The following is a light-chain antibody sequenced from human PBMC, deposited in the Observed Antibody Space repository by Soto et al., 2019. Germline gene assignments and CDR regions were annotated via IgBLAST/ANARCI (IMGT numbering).Light chain of an antibody. CDR3: SSYAGSSNV. V-gene: IGLV2-8*01. CDR2: EVN. J-gene: IGLJ1*01. Sequence: QSALTQPASASGSPGQSITISCTGTSGDVGGYNSVSWYQQHPGKAPKLMIYEVNKRPSGVPDRFSGSKSGNTASLTVSGLQAEDEADYYCSSYAGSSNVFGTGTQLTVL. CDR1: SGDVGGYNS.